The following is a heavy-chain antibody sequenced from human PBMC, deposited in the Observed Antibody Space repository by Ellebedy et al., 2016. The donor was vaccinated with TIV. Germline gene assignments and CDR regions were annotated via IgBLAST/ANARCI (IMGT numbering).Heavy chain of an antibody. CDR3: AKRVSEDYFYDY. J-gene: IGHJ4*02. Sequence: GESLKISCAASGFPFSSSSMSWVRQAPGKGLEWISTFSARSGNTYYADSVQGRFTISRDNSKNTLYLHMNALRAEDTAVFYCAKRVSEDYFYDYWGQGTPVTVSS. CDR1: GFPFSSSS. CDR2: FSARSGNT. D-gene: IGHD2/OR15-2a*01. V-gene: IGHV3-23*01.